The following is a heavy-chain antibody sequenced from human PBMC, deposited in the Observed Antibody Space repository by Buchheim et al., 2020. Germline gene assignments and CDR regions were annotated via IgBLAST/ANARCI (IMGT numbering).Heavy chain of an antibody. V-gene: IGHV4-34*01. D-gene: IGHD3-10*01. CDR1: GGSFSGYY. CDR3: AGGSGSYYTTLYYYYGMDV. Sequence: QVQLQQWGAGLLKPSETLSLTCAVYGGSFSGYYWSWIRQPPGKGLEWIGEINHSGSTNYNPSLKSRVTISVDTSKNQFSLKLSSVTAADTAMYYCAGGSGSYYTTLYYYYGMDVWGQGTT. J-gene: IGHJ6*02. CDR2: INHSGST.